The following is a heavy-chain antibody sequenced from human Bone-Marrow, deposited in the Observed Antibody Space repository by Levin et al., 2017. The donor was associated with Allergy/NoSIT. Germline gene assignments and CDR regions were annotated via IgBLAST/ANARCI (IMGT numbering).Heavy chain of an antibody. V-gene: IGHV5-51*01. J-gene: IGHJ4*02. CDR3: AGTTGTSSTFDY. CDR2: IYPHDFDT. CDR1: GYSFESLW. Sequence: GGSLRLSCKGLGYSFESLWIGWVRQRPGKGLEWMGIIYPHDFDTRYSPSFEGHGTTPADKSINTAYFQWSGLKASASATYYCAGTTGTSSTFDYWGQGTLVTVSS. D-gene: IGHD1-14*01.